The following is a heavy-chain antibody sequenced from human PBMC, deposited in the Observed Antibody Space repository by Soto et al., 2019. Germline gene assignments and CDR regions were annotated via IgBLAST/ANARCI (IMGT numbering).Heavy chain of an antibody. CDR1: GFTFSRYS. CDR2: ISSSGSDI. V-gene: IGHV3-21*01. D-gene: IGHD4-17*01. J-gene: IGHJ4*02. CDR3: ARDFYGDYGFDY. Sequence: EVQLVESGGGLVKPGGCLRLSCAASGFTFSRYSMNWVRQAPGKGLEWVSFISSSGSDIYYADSVKGRITISRDNAKNSLYLQLNSLRAEDTAVYYCARDFYGDYGFDYWGQGTLVTVYS.